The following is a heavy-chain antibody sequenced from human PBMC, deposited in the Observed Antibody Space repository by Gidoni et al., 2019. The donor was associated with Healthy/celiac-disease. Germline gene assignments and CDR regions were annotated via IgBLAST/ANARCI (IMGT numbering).Heavy chain of an antibody. CDR2: INHSGST. J-gene: IGHJ5*02. Sequence: QVQLQQWGAGLLKPSETLSLTCAVYGGSFSGYYWSWIRQPPGKGLEWIGEINHSGSTNYNPSLKSRVTISVDTSKNQFSLKLSSVTAADTAVYYCARAPEYCSSTSCANWFDPWGQGTLVTVSS. CDR1: GGSFSGYY. CDR3: ARAPEYCSSTSCANWFDP. D-gene: IGHD2-2*01. V-gene: IGHV4-34*01.